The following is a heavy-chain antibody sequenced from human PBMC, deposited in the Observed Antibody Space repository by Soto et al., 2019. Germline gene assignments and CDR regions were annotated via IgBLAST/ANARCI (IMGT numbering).Heavy chain of an antibody. CDR3: ARGGYNSGWYGDY. CDR2: ISFDGNNK. Sequence: QVQLVESGGGVVQPGRSLRLSCAASGFTFNNYAMHWVRQAPGKGLEWVAVISFDGNNKYYADSVKGRVTISRDNSQNTLYLQMNSLRAEDTAVYFCARGGYNSGWYGDYWGQGTLVTVSS. CDR1: GFTFNNYA. D-gene: IGHD6-19*01. J-gene: IGHJ4*02. V-gene: IGHV3-30-3*01.